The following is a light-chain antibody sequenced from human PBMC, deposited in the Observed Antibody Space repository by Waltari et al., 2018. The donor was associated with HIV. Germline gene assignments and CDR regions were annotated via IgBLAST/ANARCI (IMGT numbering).Light chain of an antibody. V-gene: IGLV2-14*03. CDR2: DVN. Sequence: QSALTQPAAVSGSPGQSISISCTGTSADIGSYHYVSWYQQLPGKAPKLLIYDVNYRSSGVSNRFSGSKSGNTASLTISGLQAEDEADYYCCSYTSTSTMFGGGTKLTVL. J-gene: IGLJ3*02. CDR3: CSYTSTSTM. CDR1: SADIGSYHY.